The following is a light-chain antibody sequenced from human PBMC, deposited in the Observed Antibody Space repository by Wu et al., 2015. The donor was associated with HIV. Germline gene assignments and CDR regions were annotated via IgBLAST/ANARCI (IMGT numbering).Light chain of an antibody. Sequence: EIVLTQSPATLSLSPGERATLSCRASQSVSSYLAWYQQKPGQAPRLLIYGASNRATGIPDRFSGSGSGTDFTLTISRLEPEDFAVYYCQQYGGAPFTFGGGTKMEI. CDR3: QQYGGAPFT. CDR1: QSVSSY. J-gene: IGKJ4*01. V-gene: IGKV3-20*01. CDR2: GAS.